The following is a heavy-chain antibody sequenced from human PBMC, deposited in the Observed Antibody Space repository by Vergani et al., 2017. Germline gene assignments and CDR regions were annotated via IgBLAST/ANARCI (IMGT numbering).Heavy chain of an antibody. Sequence: QVQLQESGPGLVKPSQTLSLTRTVSGGSISSGGYYWSWIRQHPGKGLEWIGYIYYSGSTYYNPSLKSRVTISVDTSKNQFSLKLSSVTAADTAVYYCARESCSSTSCPFDYWGQGTLVTVSS. J-gene: IGHJ4*02. CDR2: IYYSGST. CDR1: GGSISSGGYY. D-gene: IGHD2-2*01. CDR3: ARESCSSTSCPFDY. V-gene: IGHV4-31*03.